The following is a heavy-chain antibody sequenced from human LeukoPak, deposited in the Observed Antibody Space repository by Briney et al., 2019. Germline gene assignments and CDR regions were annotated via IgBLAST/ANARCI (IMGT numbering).Heavy chain of an antibody. J-gene: IGHJ4*02. Sequence: GGSLRLSCAASGFTFSNYDMHWVRQTPGKGLEWVAVIWFDGSNKFYADSVKGRFTISRDNSKNTLYLQMNSLRAEDTAVYYCASSAGALIDCWGQGTLVIVSS. CDR2: IWFDGSNK. V-gene: IGHV3-33*01. CDR3: ASSAGALIDC. CDR1: GFTFSNYD. D-gene: IGHD6-19*01.